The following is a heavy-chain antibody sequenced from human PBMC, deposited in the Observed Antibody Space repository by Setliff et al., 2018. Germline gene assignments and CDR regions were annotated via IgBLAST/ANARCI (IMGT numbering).Heavy chain of an antibody. CDR1: GFTVSSSY. CDR2: IYSGGYT. CDR3: ARDVQGGGYPDY. Sequence: LRLSCAASGFTVSSSYMSWVRQAPGKGLEWVSIIYSGGYTNYADSVKGRFTISRDNSKNTLYLQMSSLRAEDTAVYYCARDVQGGGYPDYWGQGTLVTVSS. V-gene: IGHV3-53*01. J-gene: IGHJ4*02. D-gene: IGHD3-22*01.